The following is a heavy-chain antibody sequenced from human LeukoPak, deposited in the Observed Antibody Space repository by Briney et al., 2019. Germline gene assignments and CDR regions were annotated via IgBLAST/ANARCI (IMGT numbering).Heavy chain of an antibody. Sequence: SETLSLTCAVYGGSFSGYYWSWIRQPPGKGLEWIGEINHSGSTNYNPSLKSRVTISVDTSKNQFPLKLSSVTAADTAVYYCARAQGRYYYYYMDVWGKGTTVTVSS. CDR3: ARAQGRYYYYYMDV. CDR1: GGSFSGYY. CDR2: INHSGST. V-gene: IGHV4-34*01. J-gene: IGHJ6*03.